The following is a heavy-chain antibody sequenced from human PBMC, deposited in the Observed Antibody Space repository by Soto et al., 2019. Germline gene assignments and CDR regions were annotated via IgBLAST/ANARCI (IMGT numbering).Heavy chain of an antibody. Sequence: PEGTLRLSCVAAGFDFRSYEMNWVRQAPGKGLEWVSNIRANDESIYYADSVKGRVSVSRDNAKNSLFLEMNSLRVDDTAVYYCARETLRDAIDIWGQGTLVTVSS. J-gene: IGHJ3*02. CDR3: ARETLRDAIDI. V-gene: IGHV3-48*03. CDR1: GFDFRSYE. CDR2: IRANDESI.